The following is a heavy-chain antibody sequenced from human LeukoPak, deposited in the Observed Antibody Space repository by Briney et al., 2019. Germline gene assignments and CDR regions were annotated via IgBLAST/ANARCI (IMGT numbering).Heavy chain of an antibody. D-gene: IGHD6-13*01. CDR3: ARLRSSSTWYVANWFDP. CDR1: GGSLSSYY. Sequence: SGTLSLTCTVSGGSLSSYYWSWIRQPPGKGLEWFGYIYYSGSTVYNPSLKSRVTISVDTSKNQFSLKLSSVTAADTAVYYCARLRSSSTWYVANWFDPWGQGTLVTVSS. V-gene: IGHV4-59*08. J-gene: IGHJ5*02. CDR2: IYYSGST.